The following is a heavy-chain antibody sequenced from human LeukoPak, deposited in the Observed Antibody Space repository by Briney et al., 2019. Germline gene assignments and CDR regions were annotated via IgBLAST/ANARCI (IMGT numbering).Heavy chain of an antibody. CDR2: ISAYNGNT. J-gene: IGHJ4*02. V-gene: IGHV1-18*01. CDR1: GYTFTSYG. Sequence: ASVKVSCKASGYTFTSYGISWARQAPGQGLEWMGWISAYNGNTNYAQKIQGRVTITADKSTSTAYMELSSLRSEDTAVYYCALDTAMAHFDYWGQGTLVTVSS. D-gene: IGHD5-18*01. CDR3: ALDTAMAHFDY.